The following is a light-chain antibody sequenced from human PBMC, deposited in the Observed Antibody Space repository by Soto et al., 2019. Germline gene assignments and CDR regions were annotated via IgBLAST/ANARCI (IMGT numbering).Light chain of an antibody. CDR2: KND. J-gene: IGLJ3*02. Sequence: QSVLTQPPSASGTPGQRVTISCSGGSSNIETNFVYWYQQLPGTAPKLLIYKNDQRPSGVSDRLSASKSGTSASLAISGRRSDDEADYYCAAWDNSLRGVVFGGGTKRTVL. CDR3: AAWDNSLRGVV. CDR1: SSNIETNF. V-gene: IGLV1-47*01.